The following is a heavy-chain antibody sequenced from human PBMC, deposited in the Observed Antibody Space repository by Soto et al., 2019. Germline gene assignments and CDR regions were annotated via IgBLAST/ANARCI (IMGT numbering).Heavy chain of an antibody. V-gene: IGHV1-8*01. Sequence: ASVNVSCKASGYTFTSDDINWVRQATGQGLEWMGWMNPNSGNTGYAQKFRGRVTMTRNTSISTAYMELSSLRSEDTAVYYCARRLRPGLSRRVHWFDPWGQGTLVTVSS. CDR2: MNPNSGNT. D-gene: IGHD2-8*02. CDR3: ARRLRPGLSRRVHWFDP. CDR1: GYTFTSDD. J-gene: IGHJ5*02.